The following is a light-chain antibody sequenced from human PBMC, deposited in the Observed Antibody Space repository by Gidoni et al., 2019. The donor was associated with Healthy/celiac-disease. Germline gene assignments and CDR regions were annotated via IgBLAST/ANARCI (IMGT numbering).Light chain of an antibody. CDR1: QSVSSN. J-gene: IGKJ1*01. Sequence: EIVMTQSPATLSVSPGERATLSCRASQSVSSNLAWDQQKPGQAPRLLIYGASTRATGIPARFSGSGSGTEFTLTISSLQSEDFAVYYCQQYNNWAGTFXXXTKVEIK. V-gene: IGKV3-15*01. CDR2: GAS. CDR3: QQYNNWAGT.